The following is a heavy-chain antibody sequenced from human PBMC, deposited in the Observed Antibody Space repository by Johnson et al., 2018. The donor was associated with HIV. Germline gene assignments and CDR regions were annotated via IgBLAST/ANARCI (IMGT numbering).Heavy chain of an antibody. J-gene: IGHJ3*02. CDR2: IYSGGSTI. V-gene: IGHV3-66*01. CDR1: GFTVSSNY. Sequence: VQLVESGGGVVRPGGSLRLSCAASGFTVSSNYMSWVRQAPGKGLEWVSVIYSGGSTIFYADSVKGRFTISRDNAKNSLYLQMNSLRAEDTAVYYCARIPGSGWEHDAFDIWGQGTMVTVSS. CDR3: ARIPGSGWEHDAFDI. D-gene: IGHD6-19*01.